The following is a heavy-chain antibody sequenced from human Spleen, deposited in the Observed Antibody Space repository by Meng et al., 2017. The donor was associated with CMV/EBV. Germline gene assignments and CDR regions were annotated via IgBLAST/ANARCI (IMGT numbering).Heavy chain of an antibody. CDR3: TSFLDPYYYYGMDV. J-gene: IGHJ6*02. D-gene: IGHD3/OR15-3a*01. CDR2: IKSKTDGGTT. Sequence: GGSLRLSCAASGFTFSNAWMSWVRQAPGKGLEWVGRIKSKTDGGTTDYAAPVKGRFTISRDDSKNTLYLQMNSLKTEDTAVYYCTSFLDPYYYYGMDVWGQGTTVTVSS. CDR1: GFTFSNAW. V-gene: IGHV3-15*01.